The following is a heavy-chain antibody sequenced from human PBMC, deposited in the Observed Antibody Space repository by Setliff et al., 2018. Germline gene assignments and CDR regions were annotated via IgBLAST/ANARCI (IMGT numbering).Heavy chain of an antibody. CDR1: GFTFSDYY. Sequence: GGSLRLSCAASGFTFSDYYMSWIRQAPGKGLEWVSYISSSDSTIYYADSVKGRFTISRDNAKNSLYLQMNSLRAEDTAVYYCARGDRWGYSYGPYYYGMDVWGQGTTVTVSS. CDR2: ISSSDSTI. CDR3: ARGDRWGYSYGPYYYGMDV. D-gene: IGHD5-18*01. J-gene: IGHJ6*02. V-gene: IGHV3-11*04.